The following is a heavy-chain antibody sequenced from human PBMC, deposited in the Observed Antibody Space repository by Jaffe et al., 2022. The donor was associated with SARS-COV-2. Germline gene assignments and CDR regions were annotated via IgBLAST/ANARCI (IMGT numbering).Heavy chain of an antibody. D-gene: IGHD3-3*01. V-gene: IGHV3-15*01. CDR2: IKGKSDGGTT. Sequence: EVQLVESGGGLVKPGGSLRLSCVASGVSFVNAWMTWVRQAPGKGPEWVGRIKGKSDGGTTDYAAPVKGRFTISRDDSKNTVYLQMNSLKIEDTAVYYCATVTIFGVVIPEDNWFDPWGQGTLVIVSS. CDR1: GVSFVNAW. CDR3: ATVTIFGVVIPEDNWFDP. J-gene: IGHJ5*02.